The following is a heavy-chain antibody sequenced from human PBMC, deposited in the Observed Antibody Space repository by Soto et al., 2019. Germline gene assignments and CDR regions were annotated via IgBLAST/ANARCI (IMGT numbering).Heavy chain of an antibody. Sequence: ILSCAASGFTFSSYAMHWVRQAPGKGLEWVAVISYDGSNKYYADSVKGRSTISRDNSKNTLYLQMNSLRAEDTAVYYCARDRDSYGPYYFDYWGQGALVTVSS. D-gene: IGHD5-18*01. J-gene: IGHJ4*02. CDR3: ARDRDSYGPYYFDY. CDR2: ISYDGSNK. V-gene: IGHV3-30-3*01. CDR1: GFTFSSYA.